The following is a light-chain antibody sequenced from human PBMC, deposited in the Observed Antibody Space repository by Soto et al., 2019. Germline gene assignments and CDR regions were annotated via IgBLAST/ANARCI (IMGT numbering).Light chain of an antibody. CDR3: SSYTSTSTYV. J-gene: IGLJ1*01. Sequence: QSVLTQPASVSGSPGQSITISCTGTSSDVGGYNYVSWYQQYPGKAPKLMIYHVSNRPSGVSNRFSGSKSGNSASLTISGLQAEDEADYYCSSYTSTSTYVFGTGTKGTVL. CDR1: SSDVGGYNY. CDR2: HVS. V-gene: IGLV2-14*01.